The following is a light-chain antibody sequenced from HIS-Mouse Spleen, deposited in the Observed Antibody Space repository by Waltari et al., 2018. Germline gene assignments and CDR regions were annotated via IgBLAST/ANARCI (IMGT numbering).Light chain of an antibody. J-gene: IGKJ2*01. CDR3: QQYGSSPPKYT. V-gene: IGKV3-20*01. CDR2: GAS. Sequence: EIVLTQSPGTLSLSPGERATLSCRASQRVSSSYLAWYQQKPGQATRLLIYGASSRATGIPDRFSGSGSGTDFTLTISRLEPEDFAVYYCQQYGSSPPKYTFGQGTKLEIK. CDR1: QRVSSSY.